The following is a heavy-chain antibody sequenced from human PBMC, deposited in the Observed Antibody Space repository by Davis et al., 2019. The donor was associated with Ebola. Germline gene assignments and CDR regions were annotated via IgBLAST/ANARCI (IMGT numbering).Heavy chain of an antibody. D-gene: IGHD6-19*01. J-gene: IGHJ4*02. V-gene: IGHV3-73*01. CDR1: GSTFSGSA. Sequence: PGGSLRLSCAASGSTFSGSAMHWVRQASGKGLEWVGRIRSKANSYATAYAASVKGRFTISRDDSKNTAYLQMNSLKTEDTAVYYCSLAVASIDYWGQGTLVTVSS. CDR2: IRSKANSYAT. CDR3: SLAVASIDY.